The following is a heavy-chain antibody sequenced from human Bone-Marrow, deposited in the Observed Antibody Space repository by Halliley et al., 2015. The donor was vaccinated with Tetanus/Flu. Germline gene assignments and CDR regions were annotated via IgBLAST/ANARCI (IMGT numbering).Heavy chain of an antibody. CDR3: ARDPLEGSFDI. CDR1: GYSISSGYY. CDR2: IYHSGST. Sequence: TLSLTCGVSGYSISSGYYWGWIRQPPGKGLEWIGSIYHSGSTLYNPSLRSRLTISLDTSKNQVSLKMISLTAADTAVYYCARDPLEGSFDIWGQGTLVTVSS. V-gene: IGHV4-38-2*02. J-gene: IGHJ3*02.